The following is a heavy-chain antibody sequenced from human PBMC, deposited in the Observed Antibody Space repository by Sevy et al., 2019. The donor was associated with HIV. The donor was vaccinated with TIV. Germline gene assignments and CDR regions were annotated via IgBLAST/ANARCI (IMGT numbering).Heavy chain of an antibody. J-gene: IGHJ3*02. Sequence: GGSLRLSCTTSGFTFTSYAMNWVRQAPGKGLEWVSTIFRNFRGVDVTYDADSVKGRFTISRDSSRNTLYLQMNSLRAEDTAVYYCARPYGSGSWEAFDIWGQGTRVTVSS. CDR3: ARPYGSGSWEAFDI. CDR2: IFRNFRGVDVT. V-gene: IGHV3-23*01. CDR1: GFTFTSYA. D-gene: IGHD3-10*01.